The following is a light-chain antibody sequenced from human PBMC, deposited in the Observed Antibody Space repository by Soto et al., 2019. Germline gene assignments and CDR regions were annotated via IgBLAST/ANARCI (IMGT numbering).Light chain of an antibody. Sequence: DIQMTQSPSSLSASVGDRVTITCRASQSISSYLNWYQQKPGKAPKLLIYAASSLQSGVPSRFSGSGSGTDFTLTISSLQPEDFATYCCQRSFTTPLTFGGGTKVEIK. V-gene: IGKV1-39*01. CDR3: QRSFTTPLT. CDR2: AAS. J-gene: IGKJ4*01. CDR1: QSISSY.